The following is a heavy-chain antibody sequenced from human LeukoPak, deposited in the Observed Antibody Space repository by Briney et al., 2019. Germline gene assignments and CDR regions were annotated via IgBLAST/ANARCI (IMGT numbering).Heavy chain of an antibody. CDR3: ARGGWSSFAEYFQH. CDR1: GFTLSSYS. CDR2: ISSSSSYI. V-gene: IGHV3-21*01. D-gene: IGHD6-13*01. Sequence: GGSLRLSCAASGFTLSSYSMNWVRQAPGKGLEWVSSISSSSSYIYYADSVKGRFTISRDNAKNSLYLQMNSLRAEDTAVYYCARGGWSSFAEYFQHWGQGTLVTVSS. J-gene: IGHJ1*01.